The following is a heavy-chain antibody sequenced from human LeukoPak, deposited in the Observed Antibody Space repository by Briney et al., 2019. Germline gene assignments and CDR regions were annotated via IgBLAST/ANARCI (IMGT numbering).Heavy chain of an antibody. CDR2: INPSGSST. V-gene: IGHV1-46*01. Sequence: ASVKVSCKASGYTFTSYNMHWVRQAPGQGLEWMGIINPSGSSTSYAQKFQDRVTMTRDMSTSTVYMELSSLRSEDTAVYYCARSYCSGGRCYSKVYYYYYMDVWGKGTTVTVSS. CDR3: ARSYCSGGRCYSKVYYYYYMDV. D-gene: IGHD2-15*01. CDR1: GYTFTSYN. J-gene: IGHJ6*03.